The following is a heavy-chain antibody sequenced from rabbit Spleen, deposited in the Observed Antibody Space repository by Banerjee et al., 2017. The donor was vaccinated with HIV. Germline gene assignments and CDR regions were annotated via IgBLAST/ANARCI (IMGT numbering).Heavy chain of an antibody. CDR1: GFSFSSSNY. D-gene: IGHD1-1*01. Sequence: QSLEESGGDLVKPGASLTLTCTASGFSFSSSNYMCWVRQAPGKGLEWIGCIYAGSSGSTYYASWATGRFTISRTSSITVTLQMTSLTAADTATYFCARDLIGIIGWNFYLWGQGTLVTVS. J-gene: IGHJ4*01. CDR3: ARDLIGIIGWNFYL. CDR2: IYAGSSGST. V-gene: IGHV1S40*01.